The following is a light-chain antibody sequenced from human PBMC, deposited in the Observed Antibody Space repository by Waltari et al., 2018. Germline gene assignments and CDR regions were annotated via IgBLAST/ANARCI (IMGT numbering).Light chain of an antibody. CDR1: QSVGTY. CDR2: DAS. V-gene: IGKV3-11*01. Sequence: VLPHSPAAVSLSPGETAPPPCRASQSVGTYLAWYQQKPGQAPRLLIYDASNRATGIPDRFRGSGSGTDFTLTISSLEPEDFALYYCQQRSSWTPHTFGQGARLEIK. CDR3: QQRSSWTPHT. J-gene: IGKJ2*01.